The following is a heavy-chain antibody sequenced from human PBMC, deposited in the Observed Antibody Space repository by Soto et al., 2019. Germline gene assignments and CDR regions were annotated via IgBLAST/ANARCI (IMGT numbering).Heavy chain of an antibody. V-gene: IGHV1-18*01. CDR1: GYTFTSYG. CDR3: ARDASMIVVVSHLDY. CDR2: ISAYNGNT. D-gene: IGHD3-22*01. J-gene: IGHJ4*02. Sequence: QVQLVQGGAEVKTPGASVKVSCKASGYTFTSYGISWVRQAPGQGLEWMGWISAYNGNTNYAQKLQGRVTMTTVTSTSTAYMDLRSLRSDDTAVYYCARDASMIVVVSHLDYWGQGTLVTVSS.